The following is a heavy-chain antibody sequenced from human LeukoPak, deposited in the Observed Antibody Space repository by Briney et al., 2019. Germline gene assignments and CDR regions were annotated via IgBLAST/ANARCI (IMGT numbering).Heavy chain of an antibody. CDR2: MNPNSGNT. Sequence: ASVKVSCKASGYTFTSYGISWVRQAPGQGLEWMGWMNPNSGNTGYAQKFQGRVTMTWNTSISTAYMELSSLRSEDTAVYYCARGRESSSWGFDPWGQGTLVTVSS. CDR3: ARGRESSSWGFDP. D-gene: IGHD6-13*01. J-gene: IGHJ5*02. V-gene: IGHV1-8*02. CDR1: GYTFTSYG.